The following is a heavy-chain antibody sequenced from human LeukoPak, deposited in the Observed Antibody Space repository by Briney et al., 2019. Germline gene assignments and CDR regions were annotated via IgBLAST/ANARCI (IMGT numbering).Heavy chain of an antibody. V-gene: IGHV3-23*01. CDR1: GFTFSGYA. CDR3: AKFYDILTGYIDY. Sequence: GGSLRLSCAASGFTFSGYAMSWVRQSPGKGLEWVSAISGGGGTTYYAYYADSVKGRFTISRDNSKNTLYLLMNSLRAEDTAVYYCAKFYDILTGYIDYWGQGTLVTVSS. J-gene: IGHJ4*02. D-gene: IGHD3-9*01. CDR2: ISGGGGTTYYA.